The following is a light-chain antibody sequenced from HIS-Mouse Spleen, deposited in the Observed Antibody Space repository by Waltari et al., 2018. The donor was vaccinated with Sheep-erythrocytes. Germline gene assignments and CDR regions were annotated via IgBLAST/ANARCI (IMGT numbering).Light chain of an antibody. Sequence: GSPGQSITISCTGTSSDVGGYNYVSWYQQHPGKAPKLMIYDVSNRPSGVSNRFSGSKSGNTASLTISGLQSEDEADYYCQAWDSSTVVFGGGTKLTVL. CDR1: SSDVGGYNY. J-gene: IGLJ2*01. CDR2: DVS. V-gene: IGLV2-14*03. CDR3: QAWDSSTVV.